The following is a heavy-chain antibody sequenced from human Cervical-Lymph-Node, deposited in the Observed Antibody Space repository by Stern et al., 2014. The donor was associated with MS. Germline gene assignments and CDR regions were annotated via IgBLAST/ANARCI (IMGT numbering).Heavy chain of an antibody. V-gene: IGHV4-59*01. CDR1: GGSISSYY. J-gene: IGHJ5*02. CDR3: ARGCSGGSCLLDP. Sequence: LQLQESGPGLVKPSETLSLTCTVSGGSISSYYWSWIRQPPGKGLEWIGYIYYSGSTNYNPSLKSRVTISVDTSKNQFSLKLRSVTAADTAVYYCARGCSGGSCLLDPWGQGTLVTVSS. D-gene: IGHD2-15*01. CDR2: IYYSGST.